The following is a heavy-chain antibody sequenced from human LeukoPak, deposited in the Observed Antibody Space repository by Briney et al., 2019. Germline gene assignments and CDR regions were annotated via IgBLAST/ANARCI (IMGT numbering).Heavy chain of an antibody. D-gene: IGHD2-2*01. CDR2: MNADSGNT. CDR1: GYTFTSYD. V-gene: IGHV1-8*01. CDR3: ARGLHCSKANCRRGEWFDP. Sequence: GASVKVSCTASGYTFTSYDINWVRQATGQGLEWMGWMNADSGNTGYAQKFQGRVTMTRNASISTAYMELSSLRSEDTAMYYCARGLHCSKANCRRGEWFDPWGQGTLVTVSS. J-gene: IGHJ5*02.